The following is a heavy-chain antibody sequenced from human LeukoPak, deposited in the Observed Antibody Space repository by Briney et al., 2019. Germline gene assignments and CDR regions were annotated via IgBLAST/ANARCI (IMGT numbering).Heavy chain of an antibody. Sequence: SVKVSCKASGGTFSSYAISWVRQAPGQGLEWMGGIIPIFGTANYAQKFQGRVTITRDTSASTAYMELSSLRSEDTAVYYCARVYGNPEYFQHWGQGTLVTVSS. CDR1: GGTFSSYA. V-gene: IGHV1-69*05. CDR3: ARVYGNPEYFQH. CDR2: IIPIFGTA. D-gene: IGHD4-23*01. J-gene: IGHJ1*01.